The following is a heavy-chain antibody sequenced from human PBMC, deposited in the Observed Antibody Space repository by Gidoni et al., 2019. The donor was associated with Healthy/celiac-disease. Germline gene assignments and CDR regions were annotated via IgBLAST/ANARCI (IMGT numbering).Heavy chain of an antibody. V-gene: IGHV2-26*01. Sequence: QVTLKESGPVLVKPTETLTLTCTVSGFPPSHARMGVSWIRQPPGKALEWLAHIFSNDEKSYSTSLKSRLTISKDTSKSQVVLTMTNMDPVDTATYYCARSYYDYIWGSYRYPGAFDIWGQGTMVTVSS. CDR1: GFPPSHARMG. CDR2: IFSNDEK. D-gene: IGHD3-16*02. J-gene: IGHJ3*02. CDR3: ARSYYDYIWGSYRYPGAFDI.